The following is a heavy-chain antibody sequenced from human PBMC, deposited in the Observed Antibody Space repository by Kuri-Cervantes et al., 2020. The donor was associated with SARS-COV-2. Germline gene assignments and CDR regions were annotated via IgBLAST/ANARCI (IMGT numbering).Heavy chain of an antibody. Sequence: GESLKISCAASGFTFSSYAMSWVRQAPGKGLEWVSAISGSGGSPYYADSVKGRFTISRDNSKNTLYLQMNSLRAEDTAVYYCARSSAPAEFDYWGQGTLVTVSS. CDR1: GFTFSSYA. V-gene: IGHV3-23*01. D-gene: IGHD2-2*01. CDR2: ISGSGGSP. J-gene: IGHJ4*02. CDR3: ARSSAPAEFDY.